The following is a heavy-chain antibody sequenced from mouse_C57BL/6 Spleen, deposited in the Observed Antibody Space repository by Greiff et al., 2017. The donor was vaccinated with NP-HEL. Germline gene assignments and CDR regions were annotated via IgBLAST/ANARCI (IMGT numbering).Heavy chain of an antibody. CDR2: IDPETGGT. D-gene: IGHD1-1*01. J-gene: IGHJ2*01. CDR3: TRDYSLYFDY. Sequence: QVQLQQSGAELVRPGASVTLSCKASGYTFTDYEMHWVKQTPVHGLEWIGAIDPETGGTAYNQKFKGKAILTADKSSSTAYMELRSLTSEDSAVYYCTRDYSLYFDYWGQGTTLTGAS. CDR1: GYTFTDYE. V-gene: IGHV1-15*01.